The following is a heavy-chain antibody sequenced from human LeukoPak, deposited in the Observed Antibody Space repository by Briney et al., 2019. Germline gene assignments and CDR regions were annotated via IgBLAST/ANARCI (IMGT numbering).Heavy chain of an antibody. CDR3: AREKEAAAGQTYYFDY. CDR2: IRYDGSNK. V-gene: IGHV3-30*02. D-gene: IGHD6-13*01. Sequence: TGGSLRLSCAASGFIFSAYGIHWVRQAPGKGLEWLAFIRYDGSNKYYADSVKGRFTISRDNSKNTLYLQMNSLRADDTAVYYCAREKEAAAGQTYYFDYWGQGTLVTVSS. CDR1: GFIFSAYG. J-gene: IGHJ4*02.